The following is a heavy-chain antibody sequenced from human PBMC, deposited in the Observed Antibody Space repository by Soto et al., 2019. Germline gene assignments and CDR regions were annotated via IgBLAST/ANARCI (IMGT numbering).Heavy chain of an antibody. J-gene: IGHJ4*02. CDR3: ARGYYYRSGSYVDS. Sequence: SETLSLTCSVFGVSVSGGSYIWSWIRQPPGKGLEWIGYIFYTGSTNYNPSLKSRVTISIDTSRNQFSLKLISVTAADTAVYFCARGYYYRSGSYVDSWGQGTLVTVSS. CDR2: IFYTGST. CDR1: GVSVSGGSYI. V-gene: IGHV4-61*01. D-gene: IGHD3-10*01.